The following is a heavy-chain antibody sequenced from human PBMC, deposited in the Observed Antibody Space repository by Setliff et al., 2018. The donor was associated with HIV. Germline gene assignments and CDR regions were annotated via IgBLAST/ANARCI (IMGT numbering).Heavy chain of an antibody. J-gene: IGHJ3*02. CDR1: GYTFTGYY. CDR2: INPNSGGT. Sequence: GASVKVSCKASGYTFTGYYMHWVRQAPGQGLEWMGWINPNSGGTNYAQKFQGRVTMTRDTSISTAYMELSRLRSDETAVYYCARDGGPYGDYGGGAFDIWGQGTMVTVSS. D-gene: IGHD4-17*01. CDR3: ARDGGPYGDYGGGAFDI. V-gene: IGHV1-2*02.